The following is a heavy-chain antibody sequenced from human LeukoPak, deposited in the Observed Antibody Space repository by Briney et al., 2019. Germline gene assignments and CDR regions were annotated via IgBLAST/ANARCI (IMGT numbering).Heavy chain of an antibody. V-gene: IGHV1-18*01. CDR2: ISAYNGNT. CDR3: ARAPWTPYDSSGHDY. J-gene: IGHJ4*02. D-gene: IGHD3-22*01. CDR1: GYTFTSYG. Sequence: GASVKVSCKASGYTFTSYGISWVRQAPGQGLEWMGWISAYNGNTNYAQKPQGRVTMTTDTSTSTAYMELRSLRSDDTAVYYCARAPWTPYDSSGHDYWGQGTLVTVSS.